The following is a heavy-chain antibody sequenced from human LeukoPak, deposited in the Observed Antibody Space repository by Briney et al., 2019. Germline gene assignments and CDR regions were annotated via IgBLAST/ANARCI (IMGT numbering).Heavy chain of an antibody. CDR3: ANGGGVYCSSTSCYDPLGYYFDY. CDR2: ISSGSRTI. CDR1: GFTFSTYS. J-gene: IGHJ4*02. V-gene: IGHV3-48*01. Sequence: GGSLRLSCAVSGFTFSTYSMNWVRQAPGKGLEWVSYISSGSRTIYYADSVKGRFTISRDNSKNTLYLQMNSLRAEDTAVYYCANGGGVYCSSTSCYDPLGYYFDYWGQGTLVTVSS. D-gene: IGHD2-2*01.